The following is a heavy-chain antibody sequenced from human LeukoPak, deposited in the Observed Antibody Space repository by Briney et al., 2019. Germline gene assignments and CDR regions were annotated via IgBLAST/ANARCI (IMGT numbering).Heavy chain of an antibody. Sequence: ASVKVSCKASGYTFTSYAMHWVRQAPGQRLEWMGWINAGNGNTKYSQKFQGRVTITRDTSASTAYMELSSLRSEDTAVYYCARASTPPHYYDSSGYYPFGYWGQGTLVTVSS. CDR1: GYTFTSYA. CDR3: ARASTPPHYYDSSGYYPFGY. V-gene: IGHV1-3*01. J-gene: IGHJ4*02. D-gene: IGHD3-22*01. CDR2: INAGNGNT.